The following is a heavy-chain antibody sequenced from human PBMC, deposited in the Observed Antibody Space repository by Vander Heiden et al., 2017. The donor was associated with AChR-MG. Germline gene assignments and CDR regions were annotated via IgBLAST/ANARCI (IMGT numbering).Heavy chain of an antibody. D-gene: IGHD2-2*02. Sequence: QVQLVESGGGVVQPGRSLRLPCAASGFTFSSYGMHWVRQAPGKGLEWVAVISYDGSNKYYADSVKGRFTISRDNSKNTLYLQMNSLRAEDTAVYYCAKDYEPAAIRSPFDYWGQGTLVTVSS. V-gene: IGHV3-30*18. J-gene: IGHJ4*02. CDR3: AKDYEPAAIRSPFDY. CDR2: ISYDGSNK. CDR1: GFTFSSYG.